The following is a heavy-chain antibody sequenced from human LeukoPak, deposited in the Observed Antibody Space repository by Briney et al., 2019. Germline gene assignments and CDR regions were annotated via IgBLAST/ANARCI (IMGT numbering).Heavy chain of an antibody. D-gene: IGHD3-10*01. CDR1: GFTFSSYA. CDR2: ISYDGSNK. CDR3: ARDLKMVRGVDY. J-gene: IGHJ4*02. V-gene: IGHV3-30-3*01. Sequence: GGSLRLSCAASGFTFSSYAMHWVRQAPGKGLEWVAVISYDGSNKYYADSVKGRFTISRDNSKNTLYLQMNSLRAEDTAVYYCARDLKMVRGVDYWGQGTLVTVSS.